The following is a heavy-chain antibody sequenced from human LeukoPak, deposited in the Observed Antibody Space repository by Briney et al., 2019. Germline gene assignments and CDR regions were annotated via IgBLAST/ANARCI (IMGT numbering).Heavy chain of an antibody. D-gene: IGHD5-24*01. Sequence: GGSLRLSCAASGFIFSDYYMSWIRQAPGKGLEWVSYISSSGSTIYYADSVKGRFTISRDNAKNSLYLHMNSLRVEDTAVYYCARDRWLTPHYWGQGTLVTVSS. CDR3: ARDRWLTPHY. CDR1: GFIFSDYY. V-gene: IGHV3-11*01. CDR2: ISSSGSTI. J-gene: IGHJ4*02.